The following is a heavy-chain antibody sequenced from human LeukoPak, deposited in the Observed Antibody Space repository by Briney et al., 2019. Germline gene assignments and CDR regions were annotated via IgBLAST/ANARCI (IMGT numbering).Heavy chain of an antibody. CDR1: GFTFSNAW. J-gene: IGHJ4*02. D-gene: IGHD4-17*01. CDR2: INEDGSEE. Sequence: GGSLRLSCAASGFTFSNAWMSWVRQAPGKGLEWVANINEDGSEENYVDSVKGRFIISRDNAKNSLYLQMNSLRAEDTAVYYCARQVYGEHSDYWGQGTLVTVSS. V-gene: IGHV3-7*01. CDR3: ARQVYGEHSDY.